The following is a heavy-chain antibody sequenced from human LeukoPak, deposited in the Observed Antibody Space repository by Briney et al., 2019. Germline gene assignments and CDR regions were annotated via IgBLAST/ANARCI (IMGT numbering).Heavy chain of an antibody. J-gene: IGHJ6*03. D-gene: IGHD3-10*01. CDR1: GGSFSGYY. Sequence: SETLSLTCAVYGGSFSGYYWSWIRQPPGKGLEWIGEINHSGSTYYNPSLKSRVTISVDTSKNQFSLRLTSVTAADTAVYYCARPGGYYGSGSYYMDVWGKGTTVTISS. CDR3: ARPGGYYGSGSYYMDV. CDR2: INHSGST. V-gene: IGHV4-34*01.